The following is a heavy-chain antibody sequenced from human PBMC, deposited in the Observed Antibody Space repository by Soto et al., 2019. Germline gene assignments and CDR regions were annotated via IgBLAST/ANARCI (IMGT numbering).Heavy chain of an antibody. V-gene: IGHV3-72*01. CDR2: PRNDPRARTT. J-gene: IGHJ4*02. Sequence: EMQLVESGGGLVQPGGSLRLSCAASGFTFSDYHMEWVRQAPGKGLEWIGRPRNDPRARTTQHAASVRGRFITSRDDSENSLYLQMNSLKTEDTAVYYCVGSLQYWGQGTLVTVSS. D-gene: IGHD6-13*01. CDR3: VGSLQY. CDR1: GFTFSDYH.